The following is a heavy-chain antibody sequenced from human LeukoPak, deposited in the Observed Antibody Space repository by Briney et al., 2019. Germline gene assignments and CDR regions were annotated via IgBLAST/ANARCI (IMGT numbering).Heavy chain of an antibody. V-gene: IGHV3-21*01. J-gene: IGHJ4*02. CDR2: ISSSSSYI. CDR1: GFTFSSYS. CDR3: ARDLDDFWSGYSY. Sequence: GGSLRLSCAASGFTFSSYSMNWVRQAPGKGLEWVSSISSSSSYIYYADSVKGRFTISRDNAKNSLYLQMNSLRAEDMAVYYCARDLDDFWSGYSYWGQGTLVTVSS. D-gene: IGHD3-3*01.